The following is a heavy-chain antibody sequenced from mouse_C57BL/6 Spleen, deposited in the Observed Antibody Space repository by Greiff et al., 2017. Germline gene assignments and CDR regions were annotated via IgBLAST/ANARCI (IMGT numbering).Heavy chain of an antibody. CDR1: GYTFTSYW. D-gene: IGHD3-2*02. CDR3: ATQPPDYYAMDY. Sequence: VQLQQPGAELVMPGASVKMSCKASGYTFTSYWITWVKQRPGQGLEWIGDIYPGSGSTNYNEKFKSKATLTVDTSSSTAFMQLSSLTSEDSAVYYCATQPPDYYAMDYWGQGTSVTVSA. CDR2: IYPGSGST. J-gene: IGHJ4*01. V-gene: IGHV1-55*01.